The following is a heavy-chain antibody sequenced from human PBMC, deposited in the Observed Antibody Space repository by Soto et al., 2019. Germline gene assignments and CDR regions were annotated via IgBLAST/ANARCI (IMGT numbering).Heavy chain of an antibody. CDR3: ARRYYDILTGYYSHFDY. D-gene: IGHD3-9*01. V-gene: IGHV4-39*01. Sequence: ASETLSLTCTVSGGSISSSSYYWGWIRQPPGKGLEWIGSIYYSGSTYYNPSLKSRVTISVDTSKNQFSLKLSSVTAADTAVYYCARRYYDILTGYYSHFDYWGQGTLVTVSS. CDR1: GGSISSSSYY. CDR2: IYYSGST. J-gene: IGHJ4*02.